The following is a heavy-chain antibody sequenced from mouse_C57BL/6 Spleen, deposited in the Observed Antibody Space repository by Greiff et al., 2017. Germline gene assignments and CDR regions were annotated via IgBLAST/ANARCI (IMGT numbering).Heavy chain of an antibody. CDR2: FTMYSDAT. V-gene: IGHV1-49*01. J-gene: IGHJ4*01. CDR3: ARGGPKAPAGYAMDY. Sequence: LKESGAELVRPGSSVKLSCKDSYFAFMASAMHWVKQRPGHGLEWIGSFTMYSDATEYSENFKGKATLTANTSSSTAYMELSSLTSEDSAVYYCARGGPKAPAGYAMDYWGQGTSVTVSS. CDR1: YFAFMASA. D-gene: IGHD1-3*01.